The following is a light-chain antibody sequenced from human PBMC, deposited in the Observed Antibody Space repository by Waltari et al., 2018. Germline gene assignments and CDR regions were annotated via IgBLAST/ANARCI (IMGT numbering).Light chain of an antibody. J-gene: IGKJ1*01. CDR3: MQALQTPT. Sequence: EIVLFQSPLSLPVSPGEPASISCRSSQSLLQSNGYNYLDWYLQKSGQSPQLLIYLGSSRASGVPDRFSGSGSGTEFTLKISRVEAGDVGVYFCMQALQTPTFGQGTKV. V-gene: IGKV2-28*01. CDR2: LGS. CDR1: QSLLQSNGYNY.